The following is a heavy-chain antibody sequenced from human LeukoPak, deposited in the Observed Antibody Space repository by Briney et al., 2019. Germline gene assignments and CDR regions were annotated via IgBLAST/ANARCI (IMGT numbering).Heavy chain of an antibody. Sequence: SETLSLTCTVSGGSINSGDYYWSWIRQPPGKGLEWIGYIYYSGSTYYNPSLKSRVTISVDTSKNQFSLKLSSVTAADTAVYYCARFPTINTVSDYWGQGTLVTVSS. D-gene: IGHD4-17*01. V-gene: IGHV4-30-4*02. CDR3: ARFPTINTVSDY. J-gene: IGHJ4*02. CDR1: GGSINSGDYY. CDR2: IYYSGST.